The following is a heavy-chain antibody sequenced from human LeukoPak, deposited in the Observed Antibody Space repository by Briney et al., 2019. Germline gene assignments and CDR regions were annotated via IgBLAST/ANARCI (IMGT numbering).Heavy chain of an antibody. J-gene: IGHJ4*02. CDR3: AKDLYGAVAGTGLDY. D-gene: IGHD6-19*01. CDR1: GFTFSSYA. V-gene: IGHV3-23*01. CDR2: ISGGGGST. Sequence: GGSLRLSCAASGFTFSSYAMGWVRQAPGKGLEWVSVISGGGGSTYFADSMKGRFTISRDNSKSTLYLQMDSLRVEDTGTYYCAKDLYGAVAGTGLDYWGQGTLVTVSS.